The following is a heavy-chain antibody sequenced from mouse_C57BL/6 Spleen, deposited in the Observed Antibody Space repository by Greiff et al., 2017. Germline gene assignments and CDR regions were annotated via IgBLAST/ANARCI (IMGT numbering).Heavy chain of an antibody. Sequence: QVQLQQSGAELVMPGASVKLSCKASGYTFTSYWMHWVKQRPGQGLEWIGEIDPSDSYTNYNQKFKGKSTLTVDKSSSTAYMQLSSLTSEDSAVYYCASLNWDNGGFDYWGQGTTLTVSS. V-gene: IGHV1-69*01. CDR2: IDPSDSYT. CDR3: ASLNWDNGGFDY. D-gene: IGHD4-1*01. J-gene: IGHJ2*01. CDR1: GYTFTSYW.